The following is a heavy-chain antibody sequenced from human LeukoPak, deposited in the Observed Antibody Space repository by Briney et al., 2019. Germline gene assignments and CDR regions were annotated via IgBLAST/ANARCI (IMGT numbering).Heavy chain of an antibody. CDR1: GFTFSSYS. CDR3: AKDQRFAISNYDY. Sequence: PGGSLRLSCAASGFTFSSYSMNWVRQAPGKGLEWVSSISSSSSYIYCADSVKGRFTISRDNAKNSLYLQMNSLRAEDTAVYYCAKDQRFAISNYDYWGQGTLVTVSS. V-gene: IGHV3-21*04. CDR2: ISSSSSYI. J-gene: IGHJ4*02. D-gene: IGHD2/OR15-2a*01.